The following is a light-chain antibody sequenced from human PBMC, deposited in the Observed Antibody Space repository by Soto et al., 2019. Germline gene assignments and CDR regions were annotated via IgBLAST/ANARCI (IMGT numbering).Light chain of an antibody. V-gene: IGLV2-14*01. J-gene: IGLJ1*01. CDR2: EVS. CDR3: SSYSISTAYL. CDR1: SSDVGGYDY. Sequence: ALTQPTSVSGSPGQSITISCTGTSSDVGGYDYVSWYQLHPGKAPKLMIFEVSNRPSGVSYRFSGSKSGNTASLTISGLQAEDEADYFCSSYSISTAYLFGTGTKVTVL.